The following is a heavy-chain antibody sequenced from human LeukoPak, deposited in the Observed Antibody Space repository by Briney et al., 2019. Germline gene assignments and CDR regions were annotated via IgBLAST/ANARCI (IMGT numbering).Heavy chain of an antibody. J-gene: IGHJ4*02. Sequence: SQTLSLTCTVSGGSISSGGYYWSWIRQHPGKGLEWIGYIYYSGSTYYNPSLKSRVTISVDTSKNQFSLKLSSVTAADTAVYYCARGGVVVPAASFDYWGQGTLVTVSP. CDR3: ARGGVVVPAASFDY. V-gene: IGHV4-31*03. CDR2: IYYSGST. CDR1: GGSISSGGYY. D-gene: IGHD2-2*01.